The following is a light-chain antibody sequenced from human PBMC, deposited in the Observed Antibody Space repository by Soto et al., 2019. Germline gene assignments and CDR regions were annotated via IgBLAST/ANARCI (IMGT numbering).Light chain of an antibody. Sequence: DIVMTQSPDSLAVSLGERVTTNCKSSQSILYSSNNKNYLGWYQRKPGQPPKLLIYWASARESGVPDRFSGSGSGTDFTLTIDTLQAEDVAVYYCQQYYSSPWTFGQGTKVEIK. CDR2: WAS. CDR3: QQYYSSPWT. CDR1: QSILYSSNNKNY. J-gene: IGKJ1*01. V-gene: IGKV4-1*01.